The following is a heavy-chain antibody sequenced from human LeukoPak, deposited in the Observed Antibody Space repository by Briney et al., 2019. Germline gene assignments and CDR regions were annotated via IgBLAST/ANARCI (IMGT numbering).Heavy chain of an antibody. V-gene: IGHV4-31*03. CDR2: IYYSGST. CDR3: ARGAPCGGDCYPIDY. Sequence: PSETLSLTCTVSGGSISSGGYYWSWIRQHPGKGLEWIGYIYYSGSTYYNPSLKSRVTISVDTSKNQFSLKLSSVTAADTAVYYCARGAPCGGDCYPIDYWGQGTLVTVSS. J-gene: IGHJ4*02. D-gene: IGHD2-21*02. CDR1: GGSISSGGYY.